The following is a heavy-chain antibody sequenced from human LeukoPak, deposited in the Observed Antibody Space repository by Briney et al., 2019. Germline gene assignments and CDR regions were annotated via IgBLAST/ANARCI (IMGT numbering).Heavy chain of an antibody. D-gene: IGHD4-17*01. CDR3: ARVDYGDYPFDY. V-gene: IGHV4-34*01. CDR2: INHSGST. Sequence: SETLSLTCAVYGGSFSGYYWSWIRQPPGKGLEWIGEINHSGSTNYNPSLKSRVTISVDKSKNQFSLKLSSVTAADTAVYYCARVDYGDYPFDYWGQGTLVTVSS. J-gene: IGHJ4*02. CDR1: GGSFSGYY.